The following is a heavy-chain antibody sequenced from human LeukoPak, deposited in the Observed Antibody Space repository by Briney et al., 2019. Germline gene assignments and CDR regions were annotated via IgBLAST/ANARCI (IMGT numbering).Heavy chain of an antibody. J-gene: IGHJ3*02. V-gene: IGHV3-21*01. CDR2: ISSSSSYI. CDR3: ARDPHPDAFDI. CDR1: GFTFSSYS. Sequence: GGSLRLSCAASGFTFSSYSMNWVHQAPGKGLEWVSSISSSSSYIYYADSVKGRFTISRDNAKNSLYLQMNSLRAEDTAVYYCARDPHPDAFDIWGQGTMVTVSS.